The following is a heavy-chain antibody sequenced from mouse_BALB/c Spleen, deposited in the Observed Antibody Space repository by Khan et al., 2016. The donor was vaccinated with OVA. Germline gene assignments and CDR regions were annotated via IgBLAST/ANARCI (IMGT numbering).Heavy chain of an antibody. CDR1: GYSITSDFA. J-gene: IGHJ4*01. D-gene: IGHD2-13*01. CDR2: ISSTGST. V-gene: IGHV3-2*02. Sequence: EVQLQESGPGLVKPSQSLSLTCTVTGYSITSDFAWNWIRQFPGNKLEWLGYISSTGSTSYSPSLKIRFSITRDTSKNQLFLPLYSVTTEDTATYYCARSLYYSDSYAMDYWGQGTSVTVSS. CDR3: ARSLYYSDSYAMDY.